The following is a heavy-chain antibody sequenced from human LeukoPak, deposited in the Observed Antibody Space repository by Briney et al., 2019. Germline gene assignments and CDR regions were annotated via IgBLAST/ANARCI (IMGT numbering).Heavy chain of an antibody. Sequence: GGXLXXXCAASGFTFSSYSMNWVRQAPGKGLGWVSSISSSSSYIYYADSVKGRFTISRDNAKNSLYLQMNSLRAEDTAVYYCARDRGTGYWGQGTLVTVSS. CDR3: ARDRGTGY. D-gene: IGHD2-8*02. CDR1: GFTFSSYS. V-gene: IGHV3-21*01. J-gene: IGHJ4*02. CDR2: ISSSSSYI.